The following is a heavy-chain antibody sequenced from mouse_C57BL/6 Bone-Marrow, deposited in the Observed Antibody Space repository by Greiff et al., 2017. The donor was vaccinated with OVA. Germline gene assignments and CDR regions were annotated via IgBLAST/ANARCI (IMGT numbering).Heavy chain of an antibody. CDR2: ISSGSGTI. J-gene: IGHJ3*01. Sequence: EVKLQASGGGLVKPGGSLKLSCAASGFTFSDYGMHWVRQAPEKGLEWVAYISSGSGTIYYADTVKGRFTISSDNAKNTLFLQRTSLRSEDTDMYACARGGNYVSWFAYWGQGTLVTVSA. CDR3: ARGGNYVSWFAY. V-gene: IGHV5-17*01. CDR1: GFTFSDYG. D-gene: IGHD2-1*01.